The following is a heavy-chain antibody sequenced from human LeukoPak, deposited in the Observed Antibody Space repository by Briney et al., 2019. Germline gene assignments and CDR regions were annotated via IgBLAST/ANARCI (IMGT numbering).Heavy chain of an antibody. Sequence: ASVTVSCKASGYTVTSYYMHWVRQAPGQGLEWMGIINPSGGSTSYAQKFQGRVTMTRDTSTSTVYMELSSLRSEDTAVYYCARGYRSLDYGAEGHFDYWGQGTLVTVSS. CDR3: ARGYRSLDYGAEGHFDY. CDR1: GYTVTSYY. J-gene: IGHJ4*02. D-gene: IGHD4-17*01. CDR2: INPSGGST. V-gene: IGHV1-46*01.